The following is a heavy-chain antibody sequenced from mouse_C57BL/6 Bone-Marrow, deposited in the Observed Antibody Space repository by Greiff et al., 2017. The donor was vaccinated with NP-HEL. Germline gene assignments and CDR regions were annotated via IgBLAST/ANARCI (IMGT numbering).Heavy chain of an antibody. Sequence: VQLQQSGPELVKPGASVKIPCKASGYTFTDYNMDWVKQSHGKSLEWIGDINPNNGGTIYNQKFKGKATLTVDKSSSTAYMELRSLTSEDTAVYYCARGSIYYYGSSSFDYWGQGTTLTVSS. V-gene: IGHV1-18*01. CDR3: ARGSIYYYGSSSFDY. CDR1: GYTFTDYN. D-gene: IGHD1-1*01. CDR2: INPNNGGT. J-gene: IGHJ2*01.